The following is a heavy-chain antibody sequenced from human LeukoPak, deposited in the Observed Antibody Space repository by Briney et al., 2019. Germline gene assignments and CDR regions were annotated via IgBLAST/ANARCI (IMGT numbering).Heavy chain of an antibody. CDR2: INHSGST. CDR1: GGSFSGYY. CDR3: SRGRVRITMIVVVIPTNSFDI. J-gene: IGHJ3*02. D-gene: IGHD3-22*01. V-gene: IGHV4-34*01. Sequence: SESLSLTCAVDGGSFSGYYWSWFRQPPGKGLEWVGEINHSGSTNYNPSLKSRVTISVDTSKNQFSLKLSSVTAADNAVSYYSRGRVRITMIVVVIPTNSFDIWGQGTMVTVSS.